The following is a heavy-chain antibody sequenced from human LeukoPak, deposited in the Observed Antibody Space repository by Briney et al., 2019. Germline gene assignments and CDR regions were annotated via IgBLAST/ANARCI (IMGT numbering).Heavy chain of an antibody. J-gene: IGHJ4*02. CDR2: IYYSGST. V-gene: IGHV4-59*01. Sequence: SETLSLTCTVSGGSISNYYWNWIRQPPGKGLEWIGYIYYSGSTNYNPSLKGRVTISVDTSKNQFSLKLSSVTAADTAVYYCARAMATAYYFDYWGQGTLVTVSS. D-gene: IGHD5-24*01. CDR1: GGSISNYY. CDR3: ARAMATAYYFDY.